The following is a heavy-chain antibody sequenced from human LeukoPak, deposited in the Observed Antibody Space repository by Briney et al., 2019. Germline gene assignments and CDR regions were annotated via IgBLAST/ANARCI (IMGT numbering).Heavy chain of an antibody. CDR3: AREVRGDYFDF. CDR2: ISSSGSTI. J-gene: IGHJ4*02. D-gene: IGHD3-16*01. CDR1: GFTFSSYE. V-gene: IGHV3-48*03. Sequence: PGGSLRLSCAASGFTFSSYEMNWVRQAPGKGLEWVSYISSSGSTIYYADSVKGRFTISRDNSKNTLYLQMNSLRADDTAVYYCAREVRGDYFDFWGQGTLVTVSS.